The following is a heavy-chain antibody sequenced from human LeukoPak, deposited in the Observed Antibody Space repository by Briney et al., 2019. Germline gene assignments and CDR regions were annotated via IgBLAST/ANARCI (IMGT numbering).Heavy chain of an antibody. Sequence: GGSLRLSCAASGFTFSSYGMSWVRQAPGKGLEWVSAISGRGGSTYYADSVKGRFTISRDNAQNMLYLQMNSLGAEDTAVYFCARVLPMSNRQLDYWGQGTVVTVSS. V-gene: IGHV3-23*01. CDR3: ARVLPMSNRQLDY. J-gene: IGHJ4*02. CDR2: ISGRGGST. D-gene: IGHD3-10*02. CDR1: GFTFSSYG.